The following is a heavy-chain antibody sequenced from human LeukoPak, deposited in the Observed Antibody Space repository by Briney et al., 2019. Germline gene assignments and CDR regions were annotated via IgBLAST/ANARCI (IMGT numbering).Heavy chain of an antibody. CDR1: GYTFTGYY. V-gene: IGHV1-2*02. D-gene: IGHD3-22*01. Sequence: GASVKVSCKASGYTFTGYYMHWVRQAPGQGLEWMGWINPNSGGTNYAQKFQGRVTMTRDMSTSTVYMELSSLRSEDTAVYYCARGSSGLDYWGQGTLVTVSS. CDR3: ARGSSGLDY. CDR2: INPNSGGT. J-gene: IGHJ4*02.